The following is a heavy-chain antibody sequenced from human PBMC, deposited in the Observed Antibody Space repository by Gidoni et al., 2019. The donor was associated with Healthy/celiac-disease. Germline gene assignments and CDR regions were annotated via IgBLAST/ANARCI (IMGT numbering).Heavy chain of an antibody. D-gene: IGHD5-12*01. CDR1: GGTFSSYT. Sequence: QVQMVQSGAEVKKPGSSVTVSCKASGGTFSSYTISWVRQAPGQGLEWMGRIIPILGIANYAQKFQGRVTITADKSTSTAYMELSSLRSEDTAVYYCARDPHGYSGYDIDYWGQGTLVTVSS. J-gene: IGHJ4*02. CDR2: IIPILGIA. V-gene: IGHV1-69*08. CDR3: ARDPHGYSGYDIDY.